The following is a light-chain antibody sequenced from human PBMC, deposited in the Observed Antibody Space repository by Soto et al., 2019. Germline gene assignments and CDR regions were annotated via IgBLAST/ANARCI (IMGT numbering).Light chain of an antibody. V-gene: IGKV3-20*01. Sequence: EIVLTQSPGTLSLSPGERATLSCRSSQSVSSSYLAWYQQQPGQAPMLLIYAASSRATGIPDRFSGSGSGTDFTLTISRLEHEDFAVYYCQQYFNSLITFGHGTKVDIK. J-gene: IGKJ3*01. CDR3: QQYFNSLIT. CDR1: QSVSSSY. CDR2: AAS.